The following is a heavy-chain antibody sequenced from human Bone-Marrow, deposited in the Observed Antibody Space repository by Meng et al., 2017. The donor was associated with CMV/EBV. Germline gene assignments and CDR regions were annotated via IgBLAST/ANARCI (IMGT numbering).Heavy chain of an antibody. CDR2: INSDGSST. D-gene: IGHD3-22*01. CDR3: ARDRNYYDSSGYYATLGFDY. CDR1: GGSISSSSYY. V-gene: IGHV3-74*01. Sequence: GGSLRLSCTVSGGSISSSSYYWGWIRQPPGKGLVWVSRINSDGSSTSYADSVKGRFTISRDNAKNTLYLQMNSLRAEDTAVYYCARDRNYYDSSGYYATLGFDYWGQGTLVTVSS. J-gene: IGHJ4*02.